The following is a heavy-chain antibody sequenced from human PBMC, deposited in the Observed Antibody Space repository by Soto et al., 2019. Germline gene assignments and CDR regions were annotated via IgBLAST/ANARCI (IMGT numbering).Heavy chain of an antibody. CDR1: GGTFSSYA. V-gene: IGHV1-69*13. CDR3: AREDIVVVPAARGDYYYYYGMDV. J-gene: IGHJ6*02. CDR2: IIPIFGTA. Sequence: SVKVSCKASGGTFSSYAISWVRQAPGQGLEWMGGIIPIFGTANYAQKFQGRVTITADESTSTAYMELSSLRSEDTAVYYCAREDIVVVPAARGDYYYYYGMDVWGQGTTVTVSS. D-gene: IGHD2-2*01.